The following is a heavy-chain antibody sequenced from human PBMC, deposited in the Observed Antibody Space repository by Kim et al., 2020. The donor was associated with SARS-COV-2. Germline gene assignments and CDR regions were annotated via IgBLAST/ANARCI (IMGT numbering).Heavy chain of an antibody. CDR3: ARGTLHYDFWSGYLGY. V-gene: IGHV4-59*09. Sequence: SLKRRVTISVDTSKNQFSLKLSSLAAADTAVYYCARGTLHYDFWSGYLGYWGQGTLVTVSS. D-gene: IGHD3-3*01. J-gene: IGHJ4*02.